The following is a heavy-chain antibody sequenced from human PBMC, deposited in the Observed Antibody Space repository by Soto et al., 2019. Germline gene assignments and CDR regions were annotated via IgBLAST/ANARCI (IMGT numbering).Heavy chain of an antibody. CDR3: ARYHSSSWYTKNYYYGMDV. Sequence: SETLSLTCTVSGGSISSSSYYWGWIRQPPGKGLEWIGSIYYSGSTYYNPSLKSRVTISVDTSKNQFSLKLSSVTAADTAVYYCARYHSSSWYTKNYYYGMDVWGQGTTVTVSS. J-gene: IGHJ6*02. CDR1: GGSISSSSYY. V-gene: IGHV4-39*01. CDR2: IYYSGST. D-gene: IGHD6-13*01.